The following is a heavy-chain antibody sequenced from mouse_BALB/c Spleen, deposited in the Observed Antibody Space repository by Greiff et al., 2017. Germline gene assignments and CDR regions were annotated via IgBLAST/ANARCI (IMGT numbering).Heavy chain of an antibody. V-gene: IGHV14-3*02. CDR2: IDPANGNT. J-gene: IGHJ3*01. CDR1: GFNFKDTY. D-gene: IGHD1-1*01. CDR3: ANFYYYGSSYAY. Sequence: VQLQQSGAELVKPGASVKLSCTASGFNFKDTYMHWVKQRPEQGLEWIGRIDPANGNTKYDPKFQGKATITADTSSNTAYLQLSSLTSEDTAVYYCANFYYYGSSYAYWGQGTLVTVSA.